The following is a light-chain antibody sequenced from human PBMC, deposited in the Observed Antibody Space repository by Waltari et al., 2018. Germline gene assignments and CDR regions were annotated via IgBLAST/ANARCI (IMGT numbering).Light chain of an antibody. CDR3: QHYVRLPAT. J-gene: IGKJ1*01. CDR1: QGVRGA. CDR2: GAS. Sequence: TQSPGSLSSSPGDRGPLSCRASQGVRGALVWYQQKPGPAPMLLIFGASNRPTGIPDRFSGSGSETDFRLTISRLEPEDFAVYYCQHYVRLPATFGRGTKVEIK. V-gene: IGKV3-20*01.